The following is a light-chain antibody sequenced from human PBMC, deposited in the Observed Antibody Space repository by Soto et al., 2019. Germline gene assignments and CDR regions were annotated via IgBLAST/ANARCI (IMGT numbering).Light chain of an antibody. J-gene: IGKJ5*01. CDR2: DAS. CDR1: QSIRSNY. CDR3: QQRSNWPLIT. V-gene: IGKV3-11*01. Sequence: EIVLTQSPGTLSLSPGERATLSCRASQSIRSNYLAWYQQKPGQAPRLLTYDASNRATGIPARFSGSGSGTDFTLTISSLEPEDFAVYYCQQRSNWPLITFGQGTRLEIK.